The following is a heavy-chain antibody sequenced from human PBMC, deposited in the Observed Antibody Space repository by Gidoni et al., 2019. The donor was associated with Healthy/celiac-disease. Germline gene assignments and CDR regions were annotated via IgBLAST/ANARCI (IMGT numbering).Heavy chain of an antibody. CDR1: GFTFDDYG. CDR3: ARGSGYDPEDYFDY. Sequence: EVQLVESGGGVVRPGGSMRLSCAASGFTFDDYGMSWVRQAPGNGLELVSGNNWNGGSTGYADSVKGRFTISRDNAKNSLYLQMNSLRAEDTALYYWARGSGYDPEDYFDYWGQGTLVTVSS. J-gene: IGHJ4*02. V-gene: IGHV3-20*04. D-gene: IGHD5-12*01. CDR2: NNWNGGST.